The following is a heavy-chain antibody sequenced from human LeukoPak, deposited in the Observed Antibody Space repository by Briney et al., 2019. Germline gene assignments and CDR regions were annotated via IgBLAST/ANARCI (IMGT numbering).Heavy chain of an antibody. CDR1: GFTFSGAW. D-gene: IGHD3-10*01. CDR3: VTVQFARTMSFDY. V-gene: IGHV3-15*01. CDR2: IKSNFDGGTT. J-gene: IGHJ4*02. Sequence: KSGGSLRLSCAASGFTFSGAWMSWVRQAPGEGLEWVGRIKSNFDGGTTDYAAPVKGRFSVSRDDSKNTLVLQMNSLKTEDTAVYYCVTVQFARTMSFDYWGQGTLVTVSS.